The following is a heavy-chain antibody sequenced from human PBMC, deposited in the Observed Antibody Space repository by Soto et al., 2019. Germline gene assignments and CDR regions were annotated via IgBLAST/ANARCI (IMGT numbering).Heavy chain of an antibody. Sequence: GGSLRLSCLASGLMFSDYCMSWVRQAPGKGLEWVANINKDGSEKSYVGSVRGRFTISRDDANSHVYLDMNDVRPEDTALYYCARAHPRGRYFDWLIFPLGYWGRGALVTVSS. J-gene: IGHJ4*02. CDR3: ARAHPRGRYFDWLIFPLGY. CDR1: GLMFSDYC. V-gene: IGHV3-7*03. D-gene: IGHD3-9*01. CDR2: INKDGSEK.